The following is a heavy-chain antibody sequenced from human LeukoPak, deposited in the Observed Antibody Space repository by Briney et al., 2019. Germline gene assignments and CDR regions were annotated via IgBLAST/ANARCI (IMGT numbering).Heavy chain of an antibody. CDR1: ARSISIRDSY. V-gene: IGHV4-30-4*08. CDR2: IYDSWST. D-gene: IGHD1-26*01. Sequence: SQTLSLTCTLSARSISIRDSYWSWLRQPPGRGLEWIVYIYDSWSTYYNPCLKSRVTISVDTSKNQFSLKLSAVTAADTAVYYCARDRGGATWFDYWGQGTLVTVSS. J-gene: IGHJ4*02. CDR3: ARDRGGATWFDY.